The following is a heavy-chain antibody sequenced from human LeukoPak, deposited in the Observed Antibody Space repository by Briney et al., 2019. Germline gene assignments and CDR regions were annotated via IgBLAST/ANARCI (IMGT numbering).Heavy chain of an antibody. CDR1: GGSISSYY. CDR2: IYYSGST. J-gene: IGHJ2*01. D-gene: IGHD3-22*01. V-gene: IGHV4-59*01. Sequence: NPSETLSLTCTVSGGSISSYYWSWIRQPPGRGLEWIGDIYYSGSTNYNPSLKSRVTISVDTSKTQFSLQLSSVTAAATAVYYCARVFYDSSGYYGPDYWYFDLWGRGPLVTVSS. CDR3: ARVFYDSSGYYGPDYWYFDL.